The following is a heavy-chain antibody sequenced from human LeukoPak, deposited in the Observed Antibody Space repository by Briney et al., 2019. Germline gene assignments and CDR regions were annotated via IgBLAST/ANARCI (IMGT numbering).Heavy chain of an antibody. D-gene: IGHD3-10*01. Sequence: GGSLRLSCAASGFTFSSYSMSWVRQAPGKGLEWVSSISSSSSYIYYADSVKGRFTISRDNAKKSLYLQMNSLRAEGTAVYYCARAPVWFGELLTPTAANFDYWGQGTLVTVSS. CDR2: ISSSSSYI. J-gene: IGHJ4*02. V-gene: IGHV3-21*01. CDR3: ARAPVWFGELLTPTAANFDY. CDR1: GFTFSSYS.